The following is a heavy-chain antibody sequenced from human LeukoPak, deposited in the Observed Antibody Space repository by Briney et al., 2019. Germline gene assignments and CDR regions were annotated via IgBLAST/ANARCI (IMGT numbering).Heavy chain of an antibody. D-gene: IGHD3-10*01. CDR3: ARPTAGNYELDP. CDR2: IWYDGSNK. V-gene: IGHV3-33*01. CDR1: GFTFSSYG. Sequence: GGSLRLSCAASGFTFSSYGMHWVRQAPDKGLEWVSVIWYDGSNKYYADSVRGRFTISRDNSKNTVYLQMNSLRAEDTAVYYCARPTAGNYELDPWGRGTLVTVSS. J-gene: IGHJ5*02.